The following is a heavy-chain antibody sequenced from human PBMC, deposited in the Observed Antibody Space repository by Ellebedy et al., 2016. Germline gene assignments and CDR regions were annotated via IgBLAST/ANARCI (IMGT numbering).Heavy chain of an antibody. J-gene: IGHJ4*02. Sequence: GGSLRLSCAVSGFTVSSNYMSWVRQAPGTGLEWVGLIKSEADGGAIDYAAPVKGRFTISRDDSRTTLYMQMSSLKTEDTAMYYCTTEQSGSHVKWGQGTLVTFSS. D-gene: IGHD3-10*01. CDR2: IKSEADGGAI. CDR3: TTEQSGSHVK. V-gene: IGHV3-15*01. CDR1: GFTVSSNY.